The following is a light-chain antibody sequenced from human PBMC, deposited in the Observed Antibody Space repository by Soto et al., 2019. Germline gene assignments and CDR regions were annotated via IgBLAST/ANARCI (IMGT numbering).Light chain of an antibody. J-gene: IGKJ2*01. CDR3: QQYGSSPYT. Sequence: EIVLTQSPGTLSLSPGERATLSCRASRSVTSRYLAWYQQKPGQAPRLLIYGTSSRATGIPDRLSGSGSGTDFPLTISRLEAEDFAVYYCQQYGSSPYTFGQGTDLEIK. CDR2: GTS. CDR1: RSVTSRY. V-gene: IGKV3-20*01.